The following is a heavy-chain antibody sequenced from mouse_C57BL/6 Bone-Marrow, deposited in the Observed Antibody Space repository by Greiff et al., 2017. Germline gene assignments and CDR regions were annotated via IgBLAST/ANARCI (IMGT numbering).Heavy chain of an antibody. Sequence: QVQLQQSGAKLVKPGASVRLSCRASASTFPSSWMHWLRQRPGQGLEWIGMIHPNRGSTNYNEKFKSKATLTVDKSSSTAYMQLSSLTSEDSAVYYCARSGSINYWGQGTTLTVSS. D-gene: IGHD2-10*02. J-gene: IGHJ2*01. V-gene: IGHV1-64*01. CDR2: IHPNRGST. CDR3: ARSGSINY. CDR1: ASTFPSSW.